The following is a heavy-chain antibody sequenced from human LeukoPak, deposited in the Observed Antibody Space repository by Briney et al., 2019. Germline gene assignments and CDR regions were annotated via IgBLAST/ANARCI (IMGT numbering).Heavy chain of an antibody. D-gene: IGHD5-12*01. J-gene: IGHJ4*02. Sequence: SETLSLTCAVYGGSFSGYYWSWIRQPPGKGLEWIGEINHSGSTNYNPSLKSRVTISVDTSKNQYSLKLSSVTAADTAVYYCARGGGYSYGFGIVATPRPRAYYFYYWGPGTLVTVSS. CDR2: INHSGST. CDR1: GGSFSGYY. CDR3: ARGGGYSYGFGIVATPRPRAYYFYY. V-gene: IGHV4-34*01.